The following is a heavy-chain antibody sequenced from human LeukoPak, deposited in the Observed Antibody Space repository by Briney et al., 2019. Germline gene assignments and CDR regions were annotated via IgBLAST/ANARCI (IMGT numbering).Heavy chain of an antibody. V-gene: IGHV4-34*01. CDR3: ARANGGFDY. D-gene: IGHD4-23*01. CDR2: INHSGST. J-gene: IGHJ4*02. CDR1: GGSISSYY. Sequence: SETLSLTCTVSGGSISSYYWSWIRQPPGKGLEWIGEINHSGSTNYNPSLKSRVTISVDTSKNQFSLKLSTVTAADTAVYYCARANGGFDYWGQGTLVTVSS.